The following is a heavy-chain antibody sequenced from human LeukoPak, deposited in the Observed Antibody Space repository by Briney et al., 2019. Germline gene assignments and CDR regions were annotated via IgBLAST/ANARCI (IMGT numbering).Heavy chain of an antibody. J-gene: IGHJ5*02. Sequence: GGSLRLSCTASGFPFSTYWLSWVRQAAGKGLEWVANINQDGSGEYYADSVKGRFTSARDNAKNSLYLQMNSLRAEDTAVYYRARNEDVWSALGPWGRGPLATVSS. CDR2: INQDGSGE. CDR3: ARNEDVWSALGP. V-gene: IGHV3-7*01. CDR1: GFPFSTYW. D-gene: IGHD3-3*01.